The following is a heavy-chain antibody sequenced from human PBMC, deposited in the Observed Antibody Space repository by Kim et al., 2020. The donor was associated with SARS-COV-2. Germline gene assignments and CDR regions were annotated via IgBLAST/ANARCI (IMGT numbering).Heavy chain of an antibody. J-gene: IGHJ3*02. Sequence: DYAGAVKSRITITADTSKHQFSLQLNAVSPEDTAVYYCARDTPGQKAYDIWGQGTMVTVSS. CDR3: ARDTPGQKAYDI. V-gene: IGHV6-1*01.